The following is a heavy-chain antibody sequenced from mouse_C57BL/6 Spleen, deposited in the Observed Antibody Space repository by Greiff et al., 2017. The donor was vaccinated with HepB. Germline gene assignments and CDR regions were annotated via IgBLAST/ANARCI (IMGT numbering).Heavy chain of an antibody. CDR1: GFNIKDYY. CDR3: TAPSGSSSTWFAY. CDR2: IDPEDGDT. J-gene: IGHJ3*01. Sequence: VQLQQSGAELVRPGASVKLSCTASGFNIKDYYMHWVKQRPEQGLEWIGRIDPEDGDTEYAPKFQGKATMTADTSSNTAYLQLRSLTSEDTAVYYCTAPSGSSSTWFAYWGQGTLVTVSA. D-gene: IGHD1-1*01. V-gene: IGHV14-1*01.